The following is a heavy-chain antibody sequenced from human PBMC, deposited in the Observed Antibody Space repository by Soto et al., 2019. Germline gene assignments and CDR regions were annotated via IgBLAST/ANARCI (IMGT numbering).Heavy chain of an antibody. CDR2: VFYGGT. J-gene: IGHJ4*02. CDR3: ASYRGALYFES. Sequence: PWETLSLTCPVSGRSMSSNYWSWIRQSPDKGLEWLGYVFYGGTDYNPSLGGRVSMSVETSKSQFSLKLTSVTVADTAVYYCASYRGALYFESWGPGILVTVSS. D-gene: IGHD3-16*01. V-gene: IGHV4-59*01. CDR1: GRSMSSNY.